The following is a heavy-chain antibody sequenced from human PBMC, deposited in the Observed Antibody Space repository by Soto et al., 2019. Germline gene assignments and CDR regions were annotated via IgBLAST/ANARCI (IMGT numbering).Heavy chain of an antibody. Sequence: EVQLLESGGGLVQPGGSLRLSCAASGFTFSSYAMSWVRQAPGKGLEWVSAISGSGGSTYYADSVKGRFTISRDNSENTVFLQMNNLRAEDTALYYCAKGVGSTNGLFYHWGQGTLVTVSS. D-gene: IGHD3-10*01. CDR2: ISGSGGST. CDR1: GFTFSSYA. J-gene: IGHJ4*02. CDR3: AKGVGSTNGLFYH. V-gene: IGHV3-23*01.